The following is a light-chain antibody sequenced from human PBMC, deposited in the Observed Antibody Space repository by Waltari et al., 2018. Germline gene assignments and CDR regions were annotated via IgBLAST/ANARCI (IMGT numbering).Light chain of an antibody. J-gene: IGKJ4*01. CDR1: QSVLNTSNNKNC. CDR2: WAS. CDR3: QQYYTSPLT. V-gene: IGKV4-1*01. Sequence: DIVMTQSPDSLAVSLGARVTINCTSSQSVLNTSNNKNCLTWYQQKPGQPPKLLIYWASTRESGVPDRFSGSGSGTDFTLTITSLQAEDVAVYYCQQYYTSPLTFGGGTKVEIK.